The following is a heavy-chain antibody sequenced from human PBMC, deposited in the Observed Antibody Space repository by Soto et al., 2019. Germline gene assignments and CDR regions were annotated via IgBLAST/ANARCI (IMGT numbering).Heavy chain of an antibody. J-gene: IGHJ6*02. CDR3: ASPLGAYYGSGSTTGLDYGMDV. D-gene: IGHD3-10*01. Sequence: ASVKVSCKASGGTFSSYAISWVRQAPGQGLEWMGGIIPIFGTANYAQKFQGRVTITADESTSTAYMELSSLRSEDTAVYYCASPLGAYYGSGSTTGLDYGMDVWGQGTTVTVSS. CDR2: IIPIFGTA. CDR1: GGTFSSYA. V-gene: IGHV1-69*13.